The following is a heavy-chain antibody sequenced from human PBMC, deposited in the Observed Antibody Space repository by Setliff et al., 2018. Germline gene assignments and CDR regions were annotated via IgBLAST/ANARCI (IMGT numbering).Heavy chain of an antibody. V-gene: IGHV1-18*01. CDR1: GYTFTSYA. J-gene: IGHJ3*01. D-gene: IGHD3-22*01. CDR3: ARDAPKVVDKFDL. Sequence: ASVKVSCKASGYTFTSYAMNWVRQAPGQGLEWLGWISPYNGNTDYVYNVRDRITMTTDTSTGTAYMELRSLTSDDSAVYYCARDAPKVVDKFDLWGQGTKVTVSS. CDR2: ISPYNGNT.